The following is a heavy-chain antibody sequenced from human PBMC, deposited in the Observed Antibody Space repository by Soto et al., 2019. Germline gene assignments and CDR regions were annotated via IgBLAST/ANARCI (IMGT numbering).Heavy chain of an antibody. J-gene: IGHJ4*02. CDR3: AREADGDPIALEY. CDR2: IIPILGIA. D-gene: IGHD4-17*01. CDR1: GGTFSSYT. Sequence: QVQLVQSGAEVKKPGSSVKVSCKASGGTFSSYTISWVRQAPGQGLEWMGRIIPILGIANYAQKFQGRVTITADKSTSTAYMELSSLRSEDTAVYYCAREADGDPIALEYWGQGTLVTVSS. V-gene: IGHV1-69*08.